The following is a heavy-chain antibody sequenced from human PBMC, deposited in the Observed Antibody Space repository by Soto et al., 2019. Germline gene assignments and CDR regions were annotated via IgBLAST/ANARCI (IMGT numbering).Heavy chain of an antibody. CDR3: ARGGVVVVPAAKATYYYGMDV. D-gene: IGHD2-2*01. Sequence: ASVKVSCKASGYTFTSYGISWVRQAPGQGLEWMGWISAYNGNTNYAQKLQDRVTMTTDTSTSTAYMELRSLRSDDTAVYYCARGGVVVVPAAKATYYYGMDVWGQGTTVTVSS. CDR2: ISAYNGNT. CDR1: GYTFTSYG. J-gene: IGHJ6*02. V-gene: IGHV1-18*04.